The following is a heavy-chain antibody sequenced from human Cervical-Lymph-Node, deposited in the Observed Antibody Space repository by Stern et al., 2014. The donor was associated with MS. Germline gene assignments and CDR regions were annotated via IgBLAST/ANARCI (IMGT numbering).Heavy chain of an antibody. V-gene: IGHV3-23*04. Sequence: EVQLVEPGGGLVQPGGSLRLSCAAYGFTFSSYAMSWVRQAPGTGLEWVSAISGGGGSTYYADYVKGRFTISRDNSKNTLYLQMNSLRAEDTAVYYCAKSTVTSLSDYWGQGTLVTVSS. J-gene: IGHJ4*02. CDR1: GFTFSSYA. D-gene: IGHD4-17*01. CDR3: AKSTVTSLSDY. CDR2: ISGGGGST.